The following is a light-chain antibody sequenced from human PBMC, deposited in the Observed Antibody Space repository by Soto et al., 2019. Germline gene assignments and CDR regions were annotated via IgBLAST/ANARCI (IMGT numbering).Light chain of an antibody. CDR3: QHYNSYSEA. CDR2: KAS. J-gene: IGKJ1*01. Sequence: DIQMTQSPSSLSASVGDRVTITCRASQTISSWLAWYQQKPGKAPKLLIYKASTLKSGVPSRFSGSGSGTESTITISSLQPDDFATYYCQHYNSYSEAFGQGTKVVIK. CDR1: QTISSW. V-gene: IGKV1-5*03.